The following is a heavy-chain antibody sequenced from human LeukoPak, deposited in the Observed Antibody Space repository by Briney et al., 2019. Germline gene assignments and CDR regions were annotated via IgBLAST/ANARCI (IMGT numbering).Heavy chain of an antibody. CDR1: GGSFSGYY. D-gene: IGHD3-16*01. J-gene: IGHJ4*02. V-gene: IGHV4-34*01. Sequence: PSETLSLTCAVYGGSFSGYYWSWIRQPPGKGLEWIGEINHSGSTNYNPSLKSRVTISVDTSKNQFSLKLSSVTAADTAVYYCAFFGDALSGYSAYWGQGTLVTVSS. CDR3: AFFGDALSGYSAY. CDR2: INHSGST.